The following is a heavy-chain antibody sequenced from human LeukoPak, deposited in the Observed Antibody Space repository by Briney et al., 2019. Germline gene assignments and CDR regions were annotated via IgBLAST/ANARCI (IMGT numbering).Heavy chain of an antibody. CDR2: IDWDDDK. J-gene: IGHJ4*02. V-gene: IGHV2-70*01. Sequence: SGPALVKPTQPLTLTCTFSGFSLSTSGMCVSWIRQPPGKALEWLALIDWDDDKYYSTSLKTRLTISQDTSKNQVVLTMTNMDPVDTATYYCARIGAYYYDSSGYYPDYWGQGTLVTVSS. D-gene: IGHD3-22*01. CDR1: GFSLSTSGMC. CDR3: ARIGAYYYDSSGYYPDY.